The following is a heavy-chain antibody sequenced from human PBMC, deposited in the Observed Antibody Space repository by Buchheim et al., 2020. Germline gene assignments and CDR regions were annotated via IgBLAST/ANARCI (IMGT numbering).Heavy chain of an antibody. CDR1: GFTFSSYA. J-gene: IGHJ4*02. D-gene: IGHD6-13*01. V-gene: IGHV3-30-3*01. Sequence: QVQLVESGGGVVQPGRSLRLSCAASGFTFSSYAMHWVRQAPGKGLEWVAVISYDGSNKYYADSVKGRFTISRDNSKNTLHLQMNSLRAEDTAVYYCARGIAAYFDYWGQGTL. CDR3: ARGIAAYFDY. CDR2: ISYDGSNK.